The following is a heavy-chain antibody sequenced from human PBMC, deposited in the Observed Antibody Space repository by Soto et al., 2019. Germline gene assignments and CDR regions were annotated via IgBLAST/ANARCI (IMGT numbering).Heavy chain of an antibody. CDR2: IVVGSGNT. V-gene: IGHV1-58*02. D-gene: IGHD3-10*01. Sequence: GASVKVSCKAPGFTFTSSAMQWVRQARGQRLEWIGWIVVGSGNTNYAQKFQERVTITRDMSTSTAYMELSSLRSEDTAVYYCAADQGGSGSYLGYYYYYGMDVWG. J-gene: IGHJ6*02. CDR1: GFTFTSSA. CDR3: AADQGGSGSYLGYYYYYGMDV.